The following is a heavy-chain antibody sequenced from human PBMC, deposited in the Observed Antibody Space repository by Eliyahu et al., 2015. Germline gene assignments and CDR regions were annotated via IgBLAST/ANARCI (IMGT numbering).Heavy chain of an antibody. CDR2: IIPIFGTA. J-gene: IGHJ6*02. Sequence: EVKKPGSSVKVSCKASGGTFSSYAISWVRQAPGQGLEWMGGIIPIFGTAHYAQKFQGRVTITADESTSTAYMELSSLTSEDTAVYYCARDPFKSTYYYVSGSLYGMDVWGQGTTVTVSS. CDR1: GGTFSSYA. CDR3: ARDPFKSTYYYVSGSLYGMDV. V-gene: IGHV1-69*01. D-gene: IGHD3-10*01.